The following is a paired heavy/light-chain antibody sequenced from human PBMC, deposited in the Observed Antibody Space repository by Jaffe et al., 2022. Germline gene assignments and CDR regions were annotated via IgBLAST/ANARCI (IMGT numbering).Light chain of an antibody. CDR2: AAS. CDR3: QQSYSTLSIT. J-gene: IGKJ5*01. Sequence: DIQMTQSPSSLSASVGDRVTITCRASQSISSYLNWYQQKPGKAPKLLIYAASSLQSGVPSRFSGSGSGTDFTLTISSLQPEDFATYYCQQSYSTLSITFGQGTRLEIK. V-gene: IGKV1-39*01. CDR1: QSISSY.
Heavy chain of an antibody. CDR3: ARFRPSHIAAAGRYYFDY. CDR2: INHSGST. D-gene: IGHD6-13*01. J-gene: IGHJ4*02. CDR1: GGSFSGYY. Sequence: QVQLQQWGAGLLKPSETLSLTCAVYGGSFSGYYWSWIRQPPGKGLEWIGEINHSGSTNYNPSLKSRVTISVDTSKNQFSLKLSSVTAADTAVYYCARFRPSHIAAAGRYYFDYWGQGTLVTVSS. V-gene: IGHV4-34*01.